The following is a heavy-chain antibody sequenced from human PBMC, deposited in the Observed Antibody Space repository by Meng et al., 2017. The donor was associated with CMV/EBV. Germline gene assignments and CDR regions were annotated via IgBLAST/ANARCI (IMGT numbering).Heavy chain of an antibody. D-gene: IGHD1-7*01. CDR2: IIPICGTA. CDR1: GGTFISYA. J-gene: IGHJ4*02. CDR3: ARGSGAGTTWSYFDY. Sequence: QALLVADGEGVKKPGASVKVSCKVSGGTFISYAISWVRQAPGQGLEWMGGIIPICGTANYAQKYQGRVTITADESTSAAYMELCSLRSEDTAVYYCARGSGAGTTWSYFDYWGQGTLVTVSS. V-gene: IGHV1-69*01.